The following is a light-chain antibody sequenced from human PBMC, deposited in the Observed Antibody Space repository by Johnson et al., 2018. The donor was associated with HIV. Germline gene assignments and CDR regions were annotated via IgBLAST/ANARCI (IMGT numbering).Light chain of an antibody. CDR3: GTWDDSLSTGGV. CDR2: RNN. J-gene: IGLJ1*01. V-gene: IGLV1-51*02. CDR1: NSNIGSNT. Sequence: QSVLTQPPSVSAAPGQKVTISCSGSNSNIGSNTVNWYRHLPGTAPKLLIYRNNQPSGVPDRFSGSKSGTSATLGITGLQPGDEADYYCGTWDDSLSTGGVFGAGTKVTVL.